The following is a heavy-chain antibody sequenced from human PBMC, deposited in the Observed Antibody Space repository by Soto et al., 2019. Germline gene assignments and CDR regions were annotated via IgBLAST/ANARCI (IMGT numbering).Heavy chain of an antibody. CDR2: ISSSSRTI. D-gene: IGHD3-3*01. Sequence: GGSLRLSCEASGFSFSDSGMNWVRRAPGKGLEWISYISSSSRTIYYAASVEGRFTVSRDNVKSSVHLQMNSLRGEDTGVYYCARTRMEWALYFDYWGRGTLVTVSS. CDR1: GFSFSDSG. CDR3: ARTRMEWALYFDY. V-gene: IGHV3-48*01. J-gene: IGHJ4*02.